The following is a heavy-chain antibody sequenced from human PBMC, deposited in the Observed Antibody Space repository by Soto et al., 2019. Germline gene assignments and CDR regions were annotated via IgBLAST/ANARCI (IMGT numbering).Heavy chain of an antibody. J-gene: IGHJ6*02. D-gene: IGHD6-19*01. CDR2: MNPNSGNT. CDR1: GYTFTSYD. V-gene: IGHV1-8*01. Sequence: QVQLVQSGAEVKKPGASVKVSCKASGYTFTSYDINWVRQATGQGLEWMGWMNPNSGNTGYAQKFQGRVTMTRNTSISTAYMELSSLRSEDTAVYYCARGTKEVRSSGWKVYCYYGMDVWGQGTTVTVSS. CDR3: ARGTKEVRSSGWKVYCYYGMDV.